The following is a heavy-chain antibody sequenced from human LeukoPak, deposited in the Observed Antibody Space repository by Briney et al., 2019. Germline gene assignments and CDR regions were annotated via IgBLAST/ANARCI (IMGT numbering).Heavy chain of an antibody. V-gene: IGHV1-8*03. J-gene: IGHJ5*02. CDR3: ASGPITITIFGAVPYALDP. CDR2: MNPNRGNT. Sequence: GAPVKVSSKASGYTFTSYDINWVRQAAGQGLEWMGWMNPNRGNTGYAQKFQGRVTITRNTSISTAYMELCSLRSEDTAVYYCASGPITITIFGAVPYALDPCGQVTLVTVSS. D-gene: IGHD3-3*01. CDR1: GYTFTSYD.